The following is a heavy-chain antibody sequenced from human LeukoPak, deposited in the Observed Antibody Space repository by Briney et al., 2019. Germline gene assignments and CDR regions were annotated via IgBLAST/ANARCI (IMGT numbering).Heavy chain of an antibody. CDR2: IKEDGTRK. Sequence: TGGSLRLSCAASGFTFSSHWMTWVRQAPGKGLEWVANIKEDGTRKNYMDSVKGRFTISRDNSKNTLYLQMNSLRAEDTAVYYCARQLNSYGELDYWGQGTLVTVSS. J-gene: IGHJ4*02. D-gene: IGHD5-18*01. CDR3: ARQLNSYGELDY. V-gene: IGHV3-7*03. CDR1: GFTFSSHW.